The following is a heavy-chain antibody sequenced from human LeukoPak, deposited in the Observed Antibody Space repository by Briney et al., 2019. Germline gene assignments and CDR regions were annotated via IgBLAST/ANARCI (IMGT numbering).Heavy chain of an antibody. D-gene: IGHD3-10*01. CDR3: AREYYYGSGLDY. V-gene: IGHV3-7*01. J-gene: IGHJ4*02. Sequence: GGSLRLSCAASGFTFSSYWMNWARQAPGKGLEWVASINHNGNVNYYVDSVKGRFTISRDNAKNSLYLQMNSLRAEDTAVYYCAREYYYGSGLDYWGQGTLVTVSS. CDR2: INHNGNVN. CDR1: GFTFSSYW.